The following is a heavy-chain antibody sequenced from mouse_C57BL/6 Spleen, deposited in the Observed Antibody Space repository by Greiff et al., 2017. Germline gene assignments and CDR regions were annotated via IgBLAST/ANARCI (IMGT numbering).Heavy chain of an antibody. J-gene: IGHJ2*01. CDR2: IDPNSGGT. D-gene: IGHD1-1*01. V-gene: IGHV1-72*01. Sequence: QVQLQQPGAELVKPGASVKLSCTASGYTFTSDWMHWVKQRPGRGLEWIGRIDPNSGGTKYNEKFKSKATLTVDKPSSTAYMQLSSLTSEDSAVYYCARGDTTVSYYFDYWGQGTTLTVAS. CDR3: ARGDTTVSYYFDY. CDR1: GYTFTSDW.